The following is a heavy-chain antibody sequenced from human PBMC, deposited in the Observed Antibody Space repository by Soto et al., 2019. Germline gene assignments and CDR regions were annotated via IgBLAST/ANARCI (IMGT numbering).Heavy chain of an antibody. CDR3: TTDDTDYYFWRGYYRYCYGMDV. CDR2: IKSKTDGGTT. CDR1: GFTFSNAW. J-gene: IGHJ6*02. D-gene: IGHD3-3*01. V-gene: IGHV3-15*07. Sequence: LRLSCAASGFTFSNAWMNWVRQAPGRGLEWVGRIKSKTDGGTTDYAAPVKGRFTISRDDSKNTLYLQMNSLKTEDTAVYYCTTDDTDYYFWRGYYRYCYGMDVWGQGTTVTVSS.